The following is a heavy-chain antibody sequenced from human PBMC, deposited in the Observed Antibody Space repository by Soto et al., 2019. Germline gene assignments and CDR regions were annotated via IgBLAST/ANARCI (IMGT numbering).Heavy chain of an antibody. D-gene: IGHD6-13*01. CDR1: GYTFTSYG. CDR3: VRRHVSATGIDWFDP. CDR2: INAANGDT. V-gene: IGHV1-3*01. Sequence: ASVKVSCKASGYTFTSYGIHWVRQAPGQRLEWMGWINAANGDTKYSPKFQGRVAITRDTSASTAYMELSSLRSEDTAVYYCVRRHVSATGIDWFDPWGQGTLVTV. J-gene: IGHJ5*02.